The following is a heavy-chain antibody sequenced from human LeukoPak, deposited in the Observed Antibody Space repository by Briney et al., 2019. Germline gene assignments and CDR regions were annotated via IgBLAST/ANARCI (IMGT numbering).Heavy chain of an antibody. J-gene: IGHJ3*02. CDR3: ARARDTAMENDAFDI. D-gene: IGHD5-18*01. CDR2: IYSGGST. V-gene: IGHV3-66*01. CDR1: GFTVSSNY. Sequence: GGSLRLSCAASGFTVSSNYMSWVRQAPGKGLEWVSVIYSGGSTYYADSVKGRFTISRDNSKNTLYLQMNSPRAEDTAVYYCARARDTAMENDAFDIWGQGTMVTVSS.